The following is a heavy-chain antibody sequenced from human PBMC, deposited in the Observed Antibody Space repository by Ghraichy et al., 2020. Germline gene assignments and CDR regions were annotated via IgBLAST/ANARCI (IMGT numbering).Heavy chain of an antibody. CDR3: ATSVAAAGTD. CDR2: INQDGSVK. V-gene: IGHV3-7*01. Sequence: LSLTCAASGFNLRNSWMSWVRQAPGKELEWVANINQDGSVKYYVDSVKGRFTISRDNAKNSLYLQMSSLRAEDTAVYYCATSVAAAGTDWGLGTLVTVSS. D-gene: IGHD6-13*01. CDR1: GFNLRNSW. J-gene: IGHJ4*02.